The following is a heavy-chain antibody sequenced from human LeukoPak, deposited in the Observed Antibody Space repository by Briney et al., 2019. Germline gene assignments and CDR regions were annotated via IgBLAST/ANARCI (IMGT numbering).Heavy chain of an antibody. CDR1: GGSFSGYY. J-gene: IGHJ4*02. CDR2: INHSGST. D-gene: IGHD2/OR15-2a*01. Sequence: SETLSLTCAVYGGSFSGYYWSWIRQPPGKGLEWIGEINHSGSTNYNPSLKSRVTISVDTSKNQFSLKLSSVTAADTAVYYCARASNLRTFDFWGQGTLVTVSS. V-gene: IGHV4-34*01. CDR3: ARASNLRTFDF.